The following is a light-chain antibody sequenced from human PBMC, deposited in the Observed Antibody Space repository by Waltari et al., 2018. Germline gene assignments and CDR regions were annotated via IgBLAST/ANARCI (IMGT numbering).Light chain of an antibody. Sequence: DIQMTQSPSSLSASVGDRVIIPCRASQSIDTYLNWYQQKPGMAPKLLIYAASSLQTAVPSRFSGSGSGTDFTLTISSLQPEDFATYYCQQSHTSPWTFGQGSKVDLK. J-gene: IGKJ1*01. CDR1: QSIDTY. CDR3: QQSHTSPWT. V-gene: IGKV1-39*01. CDR2: AAS.